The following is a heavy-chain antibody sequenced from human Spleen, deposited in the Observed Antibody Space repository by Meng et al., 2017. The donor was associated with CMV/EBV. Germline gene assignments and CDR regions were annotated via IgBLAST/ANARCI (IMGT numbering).Heavy chain of an antibody. Sequence: GESLKISCAASGFTFSSYSMNWVRQAPGKGLEWVSSISSSSSYIYYADSVKGRFTISRDNAKNSLYLQMNSLRAEDMALYYCAKDAAAQRPYYYYYGMDVWGQGTTVTVSS. D-gene: IGHD2-15*01. V-gene: IGHV3-21*04. CDR2: ISSSSSYI. CDR3: AKDAAAQRPYYYYYGMDV. CDR1: GFTFSSYS. J-gene: IGHJ6*02.